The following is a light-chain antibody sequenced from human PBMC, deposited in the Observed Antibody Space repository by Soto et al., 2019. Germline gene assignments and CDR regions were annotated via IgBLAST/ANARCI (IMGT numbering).Light chain of an antibody. CDR2: EVS. CDR1: SSDVGGYNY. Sequence: QSVQSHPRSVSGSPEQSVTISCTGTSSDVGGYNYVSWYQQHPGKAPKLMIYEVSNRPSGVSNRFSGSKSGNTASLTISGLQAEEEADYYCSSYTSSSTYVFATGTKVTVL. CDR3: SSYTSSSTYV. V-gene: IGLV2-14*01. J-gene: IGLJ1*01.